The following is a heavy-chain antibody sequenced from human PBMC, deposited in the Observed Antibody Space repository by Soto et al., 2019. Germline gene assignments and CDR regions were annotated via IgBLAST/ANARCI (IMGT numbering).Heavy chain of an antibody. D-gene: IGHD6-13*01. Sequence: EVQLLESGGDLVQPGGSLRLSCVASGFTFNSYAMSWVRQAPGKGPEWVSIITGSGGTTFYADSVKGRFTISRDNSENTVYLQMNSLGVYDTAVYYCARASSWSPIVAFAIWGQGTMVTVSS. CDR3: ARASSWSPIVAFAI. J-gene: IGHJ3*02. CDR2: ITGSGGTT. V-gene: IGHV3-23*01. CDR1: GFTFNSYA.